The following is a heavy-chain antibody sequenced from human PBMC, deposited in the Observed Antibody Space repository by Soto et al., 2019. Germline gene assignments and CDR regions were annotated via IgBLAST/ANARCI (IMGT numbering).Heavy chain of an antibody. CDR3: ASQENCSGCSCSWIDAFDI. V-gene: IGHV1-8*01. D-gene: IGHD2-15*01. CDR2: MNPNSGNT. CDR1: GYTFTSYD. Sequence: ASVKVSCKASGYTFTSYDINWVRQATGQGLEWMGWMNPNSGNTGYAQKFQGRVTMTRNTSISTAYMELSSLRSEDTAVYYCASQENCSGCSCSWIDAFDILGLGTVVTVSS. J-gene: IGHJ3*02.